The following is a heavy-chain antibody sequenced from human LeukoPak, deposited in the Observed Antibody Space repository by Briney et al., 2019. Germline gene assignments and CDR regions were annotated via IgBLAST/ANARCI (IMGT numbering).Heavy chain of an antibody. CDR3: ARLRGYSYGPDDY. V-gene: IGHV4-39*01. J-gene: IGHJ4*02. Sequence: KASETLSLTXTVSGGSIGSGDYYWSWIWQPPGKGLQWIGSIYYSGSTYYNPSLKSRVTISVDTSKNQFSLKLSSVTAADTAVYYCARLRGYSYGPDDYWGQGTLVTVSS. CDR2: IYYSGST. D-gene: IGHD5-18*01. CDR1: GGSIGSGDYY.